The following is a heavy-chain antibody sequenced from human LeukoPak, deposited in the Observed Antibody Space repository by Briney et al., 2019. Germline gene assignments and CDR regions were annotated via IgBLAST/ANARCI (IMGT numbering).Heavy chain of an antibody. D-gene: IGHD4-23*01. J-gene: IGHJ4*02. Sequence: GGSLRLSCAASGFTFSNYWMHWVRHGPGKGLVWVSRINSDGRLTSYADSVKGRFTISRDNAKNTLYLQMNSLRAGDTAVYYCARDLRTPSDTNIAIDYWGQGTLVTVSS. V-gene: IGHV3-74*01. CDR1: GFTFSNYW. CDR3: ARDLRTPSDTNIAIDY. CDR2: INSDGRLT.